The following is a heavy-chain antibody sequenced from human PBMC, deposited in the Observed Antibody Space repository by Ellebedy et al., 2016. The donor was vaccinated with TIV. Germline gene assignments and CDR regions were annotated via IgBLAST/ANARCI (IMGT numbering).Heavy chain of an antibody. Sequence: GESLKISXKGSGYSFTSYWIGWVRQMPGKGLEWMGIIYPGDSDTRYSPSFQGQVTISADKPISTAYLQWSSLKASDTAMYYCARQVAAPWSENDYWGQGTLVTVSS. J-gene: IGHJ4*02. CDR2: IYPGDSDT. CDR3: ARQVAAPWSENDY. V-gene: IGHV5-51*01. D-gene: IGHD6-6*01. CDR1: GYSFTSYW.